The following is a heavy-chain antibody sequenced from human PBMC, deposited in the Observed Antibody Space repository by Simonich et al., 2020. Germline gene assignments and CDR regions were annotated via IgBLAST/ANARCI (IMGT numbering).Heavy chain of an antibody. D-gene: IGHD6-19*01. Sequence: EVQLVESGGGLVKPGGSLRLSCAASGFTFSSYSMNWVRQVPGKGLEWVSSISSSSSYIYYADAVKGRFTISRDNAKNSQYLQMNSLRAEDTAVYYCARWIAVAGTGAYGMDVWGQGTTVTVSS. CDR1: GFTFSSYS. J-gene: IGHJ6*02. V-gene: IGHV3-21*01. CDR3: ARWIAVAGTGAYGMDV. CDR2: ISSSSSYI.